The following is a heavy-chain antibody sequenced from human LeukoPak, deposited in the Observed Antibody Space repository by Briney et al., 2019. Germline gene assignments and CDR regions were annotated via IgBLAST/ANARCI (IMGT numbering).Heavy chain of an antibody. J-gene: IGHJ4*02. CDR3: ARAVKAGYSSTGGDY. V-gene: IGHV3-11*04. CDR1: GFTFSDYY. Sequence: PGGSLRLSCAASGFTFSDYYMSWIRQAPGKGLEWISYISSSSVSTQNADSVEGRFSISRDNAKNSLYLQMNSLRAEDTAVYYCARAVKAGYSSTGGDYWGQGTLVTVSS. CDR2: ISSSSVST. D-gene: IGHD6-19*01.